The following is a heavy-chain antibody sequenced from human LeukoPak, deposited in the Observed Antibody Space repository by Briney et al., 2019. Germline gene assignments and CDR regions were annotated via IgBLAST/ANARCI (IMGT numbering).Heavy chain of an antibody. CDR2: ISGSGGST. Sequence: GGSLRLSCAAPGFTFNSYAMSWVRQAPGKGLEWVSSISGSGGSTYYTDSVKGRFTISRDNSKNTLYLQMNSLRAEDTAVYYCVKDQDSGAYSRFDYWGQGTLVTVSS. CDR1: GFTFNSYA. CDR3: VKDQDSGAYSRFDY. V-gene: IGHV3-23*01. D-gene: IGHD3-22*01. J-gene: IGHJ4*02.